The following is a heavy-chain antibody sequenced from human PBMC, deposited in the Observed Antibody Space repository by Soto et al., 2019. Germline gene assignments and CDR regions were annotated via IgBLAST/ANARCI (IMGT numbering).Heavy chain of an antibody. J-gene: IGHJ3*02. D-gene: IGHD2-8*02. CDR1: GFSFTSHW. CDR2: IYPRDSDT. CDR3: AKTLVGCAFDI. V-gene: IGHV5-51*01. Sequence: GESLKISCKGSGFSFTSHWIAWVRQMPGKGPECMGIIYPRDSDTRSNPSFQGQITISVDSSISTAYLQWSSLKTSDTAFYYCAKTLVGCAFDIWGQGTMVTVSS.